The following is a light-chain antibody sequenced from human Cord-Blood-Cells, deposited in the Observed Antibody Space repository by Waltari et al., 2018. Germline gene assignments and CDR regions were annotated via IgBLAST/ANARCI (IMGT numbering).Light chain of an antibody. J-gene: IGLJ2*01. CDR1: TLGEKY. Sequence: SYELTQPPSVSVSPGQTASITCSGDTLGEKYACWYQQKPGQSPGLVIYQDSKRPSGIPERFSGSNSGNTATLTISGTQAMDEADYYCQAWDSSTAVFGGGTKLTVL. V-gene: IGLV3-1*01. CDR2: QDS. CDR3: QAWDSSTAV.